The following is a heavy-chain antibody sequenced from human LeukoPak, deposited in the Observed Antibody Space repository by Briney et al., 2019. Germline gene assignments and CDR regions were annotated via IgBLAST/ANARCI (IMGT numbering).Heavy chain of an antibody. J-gene: IGHJ4*01. V-gene: IGHV3-53*01. CDR1: GLTVTSNH. CDR3: AGLRRGY. Sequence: GRSLRLSCAASGLTVTSNHMSWVRQAPGKGLEWVSLMKSDGTTEYADSVKGRFTISRDNSKNTLFLQMDSLRVEDTARDYCAGLRRGYWG. CDR2: MKSDGTT.